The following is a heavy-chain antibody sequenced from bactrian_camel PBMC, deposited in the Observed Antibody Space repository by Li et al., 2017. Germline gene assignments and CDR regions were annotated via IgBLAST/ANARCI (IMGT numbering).Heavy chain of an antibody. CDR3: AAVWGLACSY. D-gene: IGHD5*01. CDR2: INSGGDST. J-gene: IGHJ4*01. V-gene: IGHV3S40*01. Sequence: DVQLVESGGGLVQPGGSLRLSCAASGFTFSSYDMSWVRQAPGKGLEWVSAINSGGDSTYYADSVKGRFTISRDNAKNTLYLQMNSLKPEDTAMYYCAAVWGLACSYWGQGTQVTVS. CDR1: GFTFSSYD.